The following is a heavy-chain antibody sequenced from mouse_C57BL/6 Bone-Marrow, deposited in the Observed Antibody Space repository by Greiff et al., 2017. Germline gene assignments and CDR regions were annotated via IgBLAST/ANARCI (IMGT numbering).Heavy chain of an antibody. CDR2: IDPSDSYT. J-gene: IGHJ2*01. CDR1: GYTFTSYW. Sequence: VQLQQPGAELVRPGTSVKLSCKASGYTFTSYWMHWVKQRPGQGLEWIGVIDPSDSYTNYNQKFKGKATLTVDTSSRTAYMQLSSLTSEDSAVYYCASLSDYYGSRGYYFDYWGQGTTLTVSS. CDR3: ASLSDYYGSRGYYFDY. V-gene: IGHV1-59*01. D-gene: IGHD1-1*01.